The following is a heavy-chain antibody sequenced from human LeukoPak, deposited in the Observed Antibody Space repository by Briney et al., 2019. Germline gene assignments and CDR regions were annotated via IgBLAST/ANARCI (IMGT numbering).Heavy chain of an antibody. CDR1: GYSFSNYW. CDR3: ASVYSSTSWDY. V-gene: IGHV5-51*01. CDR2: IYPGDSDT. D-gene: IGHD6-13*01. Sequence: GESLKISCKGSGYSFSNYWIGWVRQMPGKGLEWMGIIYPGDSDTRYSPSFQGQVTISADKSISTAYLQWSGLKASDTAMYYCASVYSSTSWDYWGQGTLVTVSS. J-gene: IGHJ4*02.